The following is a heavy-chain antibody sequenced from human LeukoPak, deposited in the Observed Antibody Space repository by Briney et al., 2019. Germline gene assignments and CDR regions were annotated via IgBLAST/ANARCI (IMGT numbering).Heavy chain of an antibody. J-gene: IGHJ6*03. Sequence: GRSLRLSCAASGFTFSSYGMHWVRQAPGKGLEWVAVIWHDGSNKYYADSVKGRFTISRDNSKNTLYLQMNSLRAEDTAVYYCATGYYYMDVWGKGTTVTVSS. CDR3: ATGYYYMDV. V-gene: IGHV3-33*01. CDR1: GFTFSSYG. CDR2: IWHDGSNK.